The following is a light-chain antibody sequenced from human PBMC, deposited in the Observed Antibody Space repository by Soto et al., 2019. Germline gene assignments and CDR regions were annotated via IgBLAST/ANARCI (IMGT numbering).Light chain of an antibody. CDR2: EVN. J-gene: IGLJ1*01. Sequence: QSALTQPPSASGSPGQSVTISCTGTSSDVGAYNYVSWYQQHPGKAPKLILYEVNQRPSGVPDRFSGSKSGNTASLTVSGLQAEDEADYYCSSFVDSNNLRVFGTGTKVTVL. CDR1: SSDVGAYNY. V-gene: IGLV2-8*01. CDR3: SSFVDSNNLRV.